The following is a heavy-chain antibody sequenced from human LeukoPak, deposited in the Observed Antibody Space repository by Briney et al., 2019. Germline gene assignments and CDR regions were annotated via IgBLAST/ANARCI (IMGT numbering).Heavy chain of an antibody. D-gene: IGHD6-13*01. CDR1: GFTFSYHW. CDR3: AKDQVAAAEENYYYGMDV. J-gene: IGHJ6*02. V-gene: IGHV3-23*01. Sequence: PGGSLRLSCAASGFTFSYHWMTWVRQAPGKGLEWVSAISGSGGSTYYADSVKGRFTISRDNSKNTLYLQMNSLRAEDTAVYYCAKDQVAAAEENYYYGMDVWGQGTTVTVSS. CDR2: ISGSGGST.